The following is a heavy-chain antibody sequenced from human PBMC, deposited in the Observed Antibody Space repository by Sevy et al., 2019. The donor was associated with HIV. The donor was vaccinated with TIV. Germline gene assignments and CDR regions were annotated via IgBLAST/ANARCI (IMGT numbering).Heavy chain of an antibody. CDR1: GFTFSSYA. Sequence: GGSLRLSCAASGFTFSSYAMHWVRQAPGKGLEWVAVISYDGSNKYYADSVKGRFTISRDNSKNTLYLQMNSLRAEDTAVYYWARDTDYGDYYYYGMDVWGQGTTVTVSS. D-gene: IGHD4-17*01. J-gene: IGHJ6*02. V-gene: IGHV3-30*04. CDR2: ISYDGSNK. CDR3: ARDTDYGDYYYYGMDV.